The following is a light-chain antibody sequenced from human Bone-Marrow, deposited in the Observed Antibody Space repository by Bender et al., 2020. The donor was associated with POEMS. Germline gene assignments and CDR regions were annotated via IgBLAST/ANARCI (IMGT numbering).Light chain of an antibody. CDR2: EVS. CDR3: CSYAGSSTWV. CDR1: SSDVVTYSY. V-gene: IGLV2-23*02. J-gene: IGLJ3*02. Sequence: QSALTQPRSVSGSPGQSVTISCTGTSSDVVTYSYVSWYQHHPGKAPKLIISEVSKWPSGVSNRFSGSKSAKTASLTISGLQAEDEADYYCCSYAGSSTWVFGGGTKVTVL.